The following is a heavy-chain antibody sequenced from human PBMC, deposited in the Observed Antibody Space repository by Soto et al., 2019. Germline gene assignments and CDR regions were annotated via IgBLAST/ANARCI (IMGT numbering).Heavy chain of an antibody. CDR3: ADTDFWSGYYMKDWFDP. CDR2: LYCDDDK. J-gene: IGHJ5*02. V-gene: IGHV2-5*02. Sequence: QITLKQSGPTLVKPTQTLTLTCTFSGFSLSTSGVGVGWIRQPPGKALEWLALLYCDDDKRYSTSLKRRLTITKDASQNQVVLTRTNMDPVDTATYYCADTDFWSGYYMKDWFDPWGQGTPVTVSS. D-gene: IGHD3-3*01. CDR1: GFSLSTSGVG.